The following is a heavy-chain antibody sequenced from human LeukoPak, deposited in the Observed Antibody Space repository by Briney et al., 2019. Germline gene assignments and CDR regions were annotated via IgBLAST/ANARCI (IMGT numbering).Heavy chain of an antibody. Sequence: ASVKVSCKASGYTFTSYGISWVRQAPGQGLEWMGWISAYNGNTNYAQKLQGRVTMTTDTSTSTAYMELRSLRSDDTAVYYCVRDAASKRLFDYWGQGTLVTVSS. V-gene: IGHV1-18*01. D-gene: IGHD2-15*01. CDR2: ISAYNGNT. CDR3: VRDAASKRLFDY. J-gene: IGHJ4*02. CDR1: GYTFTSYG.